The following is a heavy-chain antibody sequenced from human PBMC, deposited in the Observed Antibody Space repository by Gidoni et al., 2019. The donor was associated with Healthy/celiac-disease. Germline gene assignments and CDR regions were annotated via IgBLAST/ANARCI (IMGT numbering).Heavy chain of an antibody. D-gene: IGHD2-2*01. CDR1: GGSISSYY. Sequence: QVQLQASGPGLVTPSETLSLTCTVSGGSISSYYWSWIRQPPGKGLEWIGYIYYSGSTNYNPSLKSRVTISVDTSKNQFSLKLSSVTAADTAVYYCARVRVGSTPLYYYYGMDVWGQGTTVTVSS. CDR3: ARVRVGSTPLYYYYGMDV. CDR2: IYYSGST. J-gene: IGHJ6*02. V-gene: IGHV4-59*01.